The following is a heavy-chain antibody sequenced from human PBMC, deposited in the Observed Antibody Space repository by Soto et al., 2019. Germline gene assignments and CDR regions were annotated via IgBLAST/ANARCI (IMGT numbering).Heavy chain of an antibody. CDR3: ARRYYGGNYWYFDL. Sequence: QVQLQESGPGLVKPSETLSLTCTVSGGSISTYYWSWIRQPPGKGLEWIGYIHYSGSTNYNPSLKRRVTISVDPSKNQFSLKLSSVTAADTAVYYCARRYYGGNYWYFDLWGRGTLVTVSS. CDR1: GGSISTYY. CDR2: IHYSGST. J-gene: IGHJ2*01. V-gene: IGHV4-59*08. D-gene: IGHD4-17*01.